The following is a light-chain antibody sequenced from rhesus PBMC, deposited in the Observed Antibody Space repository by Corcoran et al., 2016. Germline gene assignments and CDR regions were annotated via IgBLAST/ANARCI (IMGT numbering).Light chain of an antibody. CDR3: LQYSRSPYS. CDR1: QGISSW. CDR2: KAS. Sequence: DIQMTQSPSSLSASVGDTVTISCQARQGISSWLAWYQQKPGKAPKLLIYKASSLQSGVPSRFSGSGSGTDFTLTISSLQPEDFAAYYCLQYSRSPYSFGQGTKVEIK. J-gene: IGKJ2*01. V-gene: IGKV1-22*01.